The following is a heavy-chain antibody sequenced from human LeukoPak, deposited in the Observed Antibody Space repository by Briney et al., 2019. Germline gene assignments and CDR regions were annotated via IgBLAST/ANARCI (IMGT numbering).Heavy chain of an antibody. V-gene: IGHV4-59*08. J-gene: IGHJ4*02. CDR3: ARHGRMVIMSKFCTGIDQ. Sequence: SETLSLTCTVPDGSISNYFWSWIRQPPGKGLEWIGYIYYTGMTNSNPSLKSRVTISMDTSKNQFSLNLRSVTAADTAIYYCARHGRMVIMSKFCTGIDQWGQGTLVTVSS. CDR1: DGSISNYF. D-gene: IGHD3-9*01. CDR2: IYYTGMT.